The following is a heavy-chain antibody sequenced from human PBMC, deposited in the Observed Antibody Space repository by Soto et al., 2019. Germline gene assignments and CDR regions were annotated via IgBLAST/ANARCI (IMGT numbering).Heavy chain of an antibody. V-gene: IGHV4-31*03. D-gene: IGHD3-22*01. CDR3: ARDVEYYDSSGYPRGGEDAFDI. CDR1: GGSISSGGYY. Sequence: QVQLQESGPGRVKPSQTLSLTCTVSGGSISSGGYYWSWIRQHPGKGLEWIGYIYYSGSTYYNPSLKSRVTISVDTSKNQFSLKLSSVTAADTAVYYCARDVEYYDSSGYPRGGEDAFDIWGQGTMVTVSS. CDR2: IYYSGST. J-gene: IGHJ3*02.